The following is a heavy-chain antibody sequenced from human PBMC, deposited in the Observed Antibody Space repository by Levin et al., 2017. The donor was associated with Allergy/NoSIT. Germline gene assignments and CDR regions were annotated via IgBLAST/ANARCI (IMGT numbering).Heavy chain of an antibody. V-gene: IGHV3-23*01. Sequence: GGSLRLSCAASGFILSDYAFSWVRQAPGKGLEWVSGFSDRGYYADSVKGRFTISTDNSKNTVSLQMNNLRAEDTAVYYCAKRRGIAVTFWEWYFDLWGRGTLVTVSS. J-gene: IGHJ2*01. CDR3: AKRRGIAVTFWEWYFDL. D-gene: IGHD4-17*01. CDR1: GFILSDYA. CDR2: FSDRG.